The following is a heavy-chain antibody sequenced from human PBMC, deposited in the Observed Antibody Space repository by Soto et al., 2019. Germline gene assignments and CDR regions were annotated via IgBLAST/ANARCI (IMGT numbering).Heavy chain of an antibody. CDR3: ARNMVAAAESPTPYYYYYGMDV. CDR1: GYTFTGYY. Sequence: ASVKVSCKASGYTFTGYYMHWVRQAPGQGLEWMGWINPNSGGTNYAQKFQGWVTMTRDTSISTAYMELSRLRSDDTAVYYCARNMVAAAESPTPYYYYYGMDVWGQGTTVTVSS. V-gene: IGHV1-2*04. CDR2: INPNSGGT. D-gene: IGHD6-13*01. J-gene: IGHJ6*02.